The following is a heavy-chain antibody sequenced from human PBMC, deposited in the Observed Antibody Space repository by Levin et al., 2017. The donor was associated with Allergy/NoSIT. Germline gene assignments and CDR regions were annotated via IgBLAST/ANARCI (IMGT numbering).Heavy chain of an antibody. V-gene: IGHV3-73*01. CDR1: GFSFSASA. D-gene: IGHD5-12*01. CDR2: IRTKPNSYAT. J-gene: IGHJ6*02. Sequence: GGSLRLSCAASGFSFSASAIHWVRQASGKGLEWVGRIRTKPNSYATAYAASMKGRFTISRDDSKNTAYLQMNSLRTEDTAVYDCSRPSGYDTYDYYGMDVWGQGTTVTVSS. CDR3: SRPSGYDTYDYYGMDV.